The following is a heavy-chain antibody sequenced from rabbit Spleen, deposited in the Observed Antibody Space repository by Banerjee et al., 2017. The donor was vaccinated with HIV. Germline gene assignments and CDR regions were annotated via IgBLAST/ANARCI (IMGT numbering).Heavy chain of an antibody. CDR2: IDPVFGIT. Sequence: QLKESGGGLVQPGGSLKLSCKASGFTLSSYYMNWVRQAPGKGLEWIGYIDPVFGITYYANWVNGRFSISRENAQNTVFLQMTSLTAADTATYFCARDGAGGSYFALWGQGTLVPS. V-gene: IGHV1S7*01. CDR3: ARDGAGGSYFAL. J-gene: IGHJ3*01. D-gene: IGHD8-1*01. CDR1: GFTLSSYY.